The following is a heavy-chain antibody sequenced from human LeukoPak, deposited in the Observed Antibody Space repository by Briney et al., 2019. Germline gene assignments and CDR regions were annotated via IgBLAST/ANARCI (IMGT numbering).Heavy chain of an antibody. Sequence: GGSLRLSCAASGFTFSNAWMSWVRQAPGKGLEWVGRIKSKTDGGTTDYAAPVKGRFTISRDDSKNTLYLQMNSLKTEDTAVYYCTTGTSLHYDFWSGYPVGMDVWGQGTTVTVSS. J-gene: IGHJ6*02. CDR2: IKSKTDGGTT. D-gene: IGHD3-3*01. CDR1: GFTFSNAW. CDR3: TTGTSLHYDFWSGYPVGMDV. V-gene: IGHV3-15*01.